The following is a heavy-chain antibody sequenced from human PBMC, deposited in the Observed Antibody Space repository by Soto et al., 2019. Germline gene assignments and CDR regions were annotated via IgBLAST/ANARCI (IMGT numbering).Heavy chain of an antibody. D-gene: IGHD3-3*01. V-gene: IGHV3-74*01. CDR3: ARDEGYYDFLSGYLRNYYYYGMDV. J-gene: IGHJ6*02. CDR1: GFTFSSYW. CDR2: INSDGSST. Sequence: GGSLRLSCAASGFTFSSYWMHWVRQAPGKGLVWVSRINSDGSSTSYADSVKGRFTISRDNAKNTLYLQMNSLRAEDTAVYYCARDEGYYDFLSGYLRNYYYYGMDVWGQGTTVTVSS.